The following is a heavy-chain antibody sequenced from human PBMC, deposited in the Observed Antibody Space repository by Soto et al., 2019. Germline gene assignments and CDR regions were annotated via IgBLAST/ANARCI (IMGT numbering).Heavy chain of an antibody. Sequence: VQLVQSGAEVKQPGSSVKVSCKASGGTLSSYVISWVRQAPGQGLEWMGGIIPVFGTVNYAQKFQGRVTITADESTTTAYMELRSLRSEDAAVYYCARAQRIQLWASGMDVWGQGTTVTVSS. CDR2: IIPVFGTV. D-gene: IGHD5-18*01. CDR3: ARAQRIQLWASGMDV. CDR1: GGTLSSYV. J-gene: IGHJ6*02. V-gene: IGHV1-69*01.